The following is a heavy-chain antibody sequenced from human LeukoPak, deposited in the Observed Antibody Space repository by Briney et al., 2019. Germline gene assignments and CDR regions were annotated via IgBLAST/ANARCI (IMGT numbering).Heavy chain of an antibody. CDR3: ARGRSVVVPAAPGYWFDP. J-gene: IGHJ5*02. CDR1: GGSISSSSYY. V-gene: IGHV4-39*07. CDR2: IYYSGST. Sequence: TSSETLSLTCTVSGGSISSSSYYWGWIRQPPGKGLEWIGSIYYSGSTYYNPSLKSRVTISVDTSKNQFSLKLSSVTAADTAVYYCARGRSVVVPAAPGYWFDPWGQGTLVTVSS. D-gene: IGHD2-2*01.